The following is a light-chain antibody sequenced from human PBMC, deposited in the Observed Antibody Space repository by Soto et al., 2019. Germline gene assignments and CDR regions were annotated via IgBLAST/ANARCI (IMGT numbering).Light chain of an antibody. V-gene: IGLV2-14*01. CDR2: EVS. Sequence: QSALTQPASVSGSPGQSVAISCTGTSSDVGAYNYVSWYQQHPGKAPKLLLSEVSNRPSGVSDRFSGSKSDNTASLTISGLQAEDEADYYCSSLTTSFTYVFGTGTKSPS. J-gene: IGLJ1*01. CDR3: SSLTTSFTYV. CDR1: SSDVGAYNY.